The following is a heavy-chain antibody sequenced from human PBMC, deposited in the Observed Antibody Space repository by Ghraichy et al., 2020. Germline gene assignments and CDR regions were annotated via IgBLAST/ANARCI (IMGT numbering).Heavy chain of an antibody. D-gene: IGHD4-17*01. Sequence: ASVKVSCKASGYTFTGYYMHWVRQAPGQGLEWMGRINPNSGGTNYAQKFQGRVTMTRDTSISTAYMELSRLRSDDTAVYYCARVYTVTKGYDAFDIWGQGTMVTVSS. CDR2: INPNSGGT. CDR1: GYTFTGYY. CDR3: ARVYTVTKGYDAFDI. J-gene: IGHJ3*02. V-gene: IGHV1-2*06.